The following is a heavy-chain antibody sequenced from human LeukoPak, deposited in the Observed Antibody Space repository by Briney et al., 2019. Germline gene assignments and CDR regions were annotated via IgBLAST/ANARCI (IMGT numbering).Heavy chain of an antibody. J-gene: IGHJ4*02. CDR1: GGSISSSSYY. Sequence: SETPSLTCTVSGGSISSSSYYWGWIRQPPGKGLEWIGEINHSGSTNYNPSLKSRVTISVDTSKNQFSLKLSSVTAADTAVYYCARDWGLTGHDYWGQGTLVTVSS. CDR3: ARDWGLTGHDY. CDR2: INHSGST. D-gene: IGHD3-16*01. V-gene: IGHV4-39*07.